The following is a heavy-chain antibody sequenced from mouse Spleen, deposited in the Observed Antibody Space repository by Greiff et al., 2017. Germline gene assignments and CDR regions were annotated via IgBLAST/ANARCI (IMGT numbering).Heavy chain of an antibody. D-gene: IGHD4-1*01. J-gene: IGHJ2*01. CDR2: INPSSGYT. V-gene: IGHV1-4*01. CDR3: APLTLYYFDY. CDR1: GYTFTSYT. Sequence: VQRVESGAELARPGASVKMSCKASGYTFTSYTMHWVKQRPGQGLEWIGYINPSSGYTKYNQKFKDKATLTADKSSSTAYMQLSSLTSEDSAVYYCAPLTLYYFDYWGQGTTLTVSS.